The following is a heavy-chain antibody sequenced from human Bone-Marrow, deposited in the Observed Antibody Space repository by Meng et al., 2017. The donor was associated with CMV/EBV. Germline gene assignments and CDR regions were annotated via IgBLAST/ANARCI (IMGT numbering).Heavy chain of an antibody. Sequence: GESLKISCAASGFTFSSYAMHWVRQAPGKGLEWVAVISYDGSNKYYADSVKGRFTISRDNSKNTLYLQMNSLRAEDTAVYYCASIVGASIDDWGQGTLVTGYS. V-gene: IGHV3-30*04. CDR3: ASIVGASIDD. CDR1: GFTFSSYA. CDR2: ISYDGSNK. D-gene: IGHD1-26*01. J-gene: IGHJ4*02.